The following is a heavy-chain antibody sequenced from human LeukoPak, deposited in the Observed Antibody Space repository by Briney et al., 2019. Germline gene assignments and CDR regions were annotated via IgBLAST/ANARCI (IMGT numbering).Heavy chain of an antibody. D-gene: IGHD3-10*01. CDR2: IKEDGSEK. V-gene: IGHV3-7*03. J-gene: IGHJ3*02. CDR3: ARDWVAGVPFDAFDI. CDR1: GSTLSGYW. Sequence: GGSLRLSCAASGSTLSGYWMSWVRQAPGKGLEWVANIKEDGSEKYYVDSVKGRFTISRDNAQNSVYLHMNSLTAEDTALYYCARDWVAGVPFDAFDIWGQGTMVSVSS.